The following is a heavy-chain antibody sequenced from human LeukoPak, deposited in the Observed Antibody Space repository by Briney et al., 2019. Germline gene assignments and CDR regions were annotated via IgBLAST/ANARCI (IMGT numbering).Heavy chain of an antibody. D-gene: IGHD5-24*01. CDR3: ARNEMATMHFDY. J-gene: IGHJ4*02. V-gene: IGHV4-30-2*01. CDR1: GGSISSGGYS. Sequence: PSQTPSLTCAVSGGSISSGGYSWSWIRQPPGKGLEWIGYIYHSGSTYYNPSLKSRVTISVDRSKNQFSLKLSSVTAADTAVYYCARNEMATMHFDYWGQGTLVTVSS. CDR2: IYHSGST.